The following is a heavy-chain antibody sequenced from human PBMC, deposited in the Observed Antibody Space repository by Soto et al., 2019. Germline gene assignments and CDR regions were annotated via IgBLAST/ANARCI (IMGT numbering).Heavy chain of an antibody. V-gene: IGHV4-31*03. J-gene: IGHJ4*02. D-gene: IGHD3-10*01. CDR3: ARTIAWEVTMVRGVIWFDY. CDR2: IYYSGST. Sequence: QVQLQESGPGLVKPSQTLSLTCTVSGGSISSGGYYWSWIRQHPGKGLEWIGYIYYSGSTYYNPSLKSRVTISVDTSKNQFSLKLSSVTAADTAVYYCARTIAWEVTMVRGVIWFDYWGQGTLVTVSS. CDR1: GGSISSGGYY.